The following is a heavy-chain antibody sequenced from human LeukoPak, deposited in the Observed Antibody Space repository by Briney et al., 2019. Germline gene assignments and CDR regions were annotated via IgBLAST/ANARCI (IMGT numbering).Heavy chain of an antibody. CDR1: GGSISGATYY. CDR2: IYTSGST. V-gene: IGHV4-61*02. CDR3: ARERRGYYYYYMDV. Sequence: SQTLSLTCSVSGGSISGATYYWSWIRQPAGKGLEWIGRIYTSGSTNYNPSLKSRVTISVDTSKNQFSLKLSSVTAADTAVYYCARERRGYYYYYMDVWGKGTTVTVSS. J-gene: IGHJ6*03. D-gene: IGHD1-1*01.